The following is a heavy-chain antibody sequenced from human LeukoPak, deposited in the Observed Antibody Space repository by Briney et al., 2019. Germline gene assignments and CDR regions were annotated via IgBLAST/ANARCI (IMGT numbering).Heavy chain of an antibody. J-gene: IGHJ6*02. Sequence: GGSLRLSCAVSGFTISDSHMSCVRQAPGKGLEWVSVIYSGGSTYYADSVKGRFTISRDNSKNTLYLQMNSLRAEDTAVYYCARHKEGSGKKGVTYYYYGMDDWGQGTTVTVSS. CDR2: IYSGGST. CDR1: GFTISDSH. CDR3: ARHKEGSGKKGVTYYYYGMDD. V-gene: IGHV3-66*04. D-gene: IGHD1-1*01.